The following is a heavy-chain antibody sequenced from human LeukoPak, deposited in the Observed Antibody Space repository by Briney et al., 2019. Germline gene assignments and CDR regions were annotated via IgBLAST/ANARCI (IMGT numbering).Heavy chain of an antibody. J-gene: IGHJ5*01. CDR3: ARRGLQGFCSVNSCHSFFDS. CDR1: GFTFSHHP. Sequence: PGGSLRLSCVASGFTFSHHPISWVRQAPGKGLEWVSAITASGGDTFYAESVEGRFSVSRDDSKSTVFLQMSSLTADDTGIYFCARRGLQGFCSVNSCHSFFDSWGRGTRVIVSS. V-gene: IGHV3-23*01. D-gene: IGHD2-15*01. CDR2: ITASGGDT.